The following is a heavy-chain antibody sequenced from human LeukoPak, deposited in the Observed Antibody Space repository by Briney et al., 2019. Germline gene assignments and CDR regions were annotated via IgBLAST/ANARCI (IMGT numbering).Heavy chain of an antibody. J-gene: IGHJ6*02. CDR1: GYSFTDYW. Sequence: GESLKISCKGFGYSFTDYWIGWVRQMPGKGLEWMGIIYPGDSDTRYSPSFQGQVTISADKSISTAYLQWSSLKASDTAMYYCARAGSGYDYYYGMDVWGQGTTVTVSS. CDR2: IYPGDSDT. V-gene: IGHV5-51*01. D-gene: IGHD5-12*01. CDR3: ARAGSGYDYYYGMDV.